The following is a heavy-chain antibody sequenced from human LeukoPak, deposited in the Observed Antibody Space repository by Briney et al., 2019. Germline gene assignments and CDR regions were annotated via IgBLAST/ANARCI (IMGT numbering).Heavy chain of an antibody. D-gene: IGHD7-27*01. CDR3: ARAVLGRYYYYYYMDV. V-gene: IGHV4-34*01. CDR1: GGSFCGYY. J-gene: IGHJ6*03. CDR2: INHSGST. Sequence: SETLSLTCAVYGGSFCGYYWSWIRQPPGKGLEWIGEINHSGSTNYNPSLKSRVTISVDTSKNQFSLKLSSVTAADTAVYYCARAVLGRYYYYYYMDVWGKGTTVTVSS.